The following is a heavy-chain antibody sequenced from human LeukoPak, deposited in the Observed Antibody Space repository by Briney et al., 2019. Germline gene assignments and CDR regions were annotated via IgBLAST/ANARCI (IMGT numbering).Heavy chain of an antibody. CDR3: ARRSYYDFWSGSVYYGMDV. J-gene: IGHJ6*02. CDR2: INHSGST. D-gene: IGHD3-3*01. V-gene: IGHV4-34*01. CDR1: GGSFSGYY. Sequence: SETLSLTCAVYGGSFSGYYWSWIRQPPGKGLEWIGEINHSGSTNYNPSLKSRVTISVDTSKNQFSLKLSSVTAADTAVYYCARRSYYDFWSGSVYYGMDVWGQGTTVTVSS.